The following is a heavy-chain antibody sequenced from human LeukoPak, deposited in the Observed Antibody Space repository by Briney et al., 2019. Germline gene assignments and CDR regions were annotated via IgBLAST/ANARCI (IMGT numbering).Heavy chain of an antibody. D-gene: IGHD2-15*01. CDR1: GFTFSSYW. CDR3: ARVGGVVVVAYFDY. Sequence: GGSLRLSCAASGFTFSSYWMSWVRQAPGKGLEWVANIKQDGREKYYVDSVKGRFTISRDNAKNSLYLQMNSLRAEDTAVYHCARVGGVVVVAYFDYWGQGTLVTVSS. CDR2: IKQDGREK. J-gene: IGHJ4*02. V-gene: IGHV3-7*01.